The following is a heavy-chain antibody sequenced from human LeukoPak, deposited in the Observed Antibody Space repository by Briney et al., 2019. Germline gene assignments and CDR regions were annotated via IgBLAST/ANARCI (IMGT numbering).Heavy chain of an antibody. CDR1: GFTFSGSA. CDR3: TRQARGYFYGDDWYFDL. J-gene: IGHJ2*01. D-gene: IGHD4-17*01. CDR2: IRSKANSYAT. Sequence: GGSLRLSCAAPGFTFSGSAMHWVRQASGKGLEWVGRIRSKANSYATAYAASVKGRFTISRDDSKNTAYLQMNSLKTEDTAVYYCTRQARGYFYGDDWYFDLWGRGTLVTVSS. V-gene: IGHV3-73*01.